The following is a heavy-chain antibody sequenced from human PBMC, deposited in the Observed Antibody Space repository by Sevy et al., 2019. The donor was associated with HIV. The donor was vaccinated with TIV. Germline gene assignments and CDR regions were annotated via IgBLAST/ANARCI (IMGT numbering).Heavy chain of an antibody. J-gene: IGHJ4*02. CDR1: GFSFSDYY. D-gene: IGHD6-25*01. CDR2: ISSGGRII. V-gene: IGHV3-11*01. Sequence: GGSLRLSCATSGFSFSDYYMSWIRQAPGKGLEWISCISSGGRIIYYADSVKGRFTISRDNTNNSLYLRMNSLRAEDTAVYYCARVRVAAADYYFDYWGQGTLVTVSS. CDR3: ARVRVAAADYYFDY.